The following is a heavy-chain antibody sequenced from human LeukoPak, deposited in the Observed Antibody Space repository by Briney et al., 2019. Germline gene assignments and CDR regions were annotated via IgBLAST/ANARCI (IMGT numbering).Heavy chain of an antibody. CDR3: VGGVTTDFDY. J-gene: IGHJ4*02. Sequence: PSETLSLTCTGSGGSIISYYWSWIRQPPGKGLEGIGYIYYSGSTNYTPSLKSGVTISEHPSKNQFSLKLSSVTPEGTGDYYFVGGVTTDFDYWGQGTLVTVSS. CDR1: GGSIISYY. V-gene: IGHV4-59*01. CDR2: IYYSGST. D-gene: IGHD4-17*01.